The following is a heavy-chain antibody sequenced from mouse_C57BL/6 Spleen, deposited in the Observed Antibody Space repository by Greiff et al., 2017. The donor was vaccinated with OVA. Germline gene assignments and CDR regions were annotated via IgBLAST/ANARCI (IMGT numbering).Heavy chain of an antibody. CDR3: ARIPYGNYPYYYAMDY. Sequence: QVTLKVSGPGILQPSQTLSLTCSFSGFSLSTFGMGVGWIRQPSGKGLEWLAHIWWDDDKYYNPALKSRLTISKDTSKNQVFLKIANVDTADTATYYCARIPYGNYPYYYAMDYWGQGTSVTVSS. V-gene: IGHV8-8*01. CDR2: IWWDDDK. J-gene: IGHJ4*01. CDR1: GFSLSTFGMG. D-gene: IGHD2-1*01.